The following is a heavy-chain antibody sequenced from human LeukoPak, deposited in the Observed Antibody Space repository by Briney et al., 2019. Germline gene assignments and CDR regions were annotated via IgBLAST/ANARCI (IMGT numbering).Heavy chain of an antibody. D-gene: IGHD3-3*01. CDR1: GFTFSSYW. CDR3: ARAKVPFGVVNYYYYYYMDV. Sequence: PGGSLRLSCAASGFTFSSYWMSWVRQAPGKGLEWVANIKQDGSEKYYVDSVKGRFTISRDNAKNSLYLQMNSLRAEDTAVYYCARAKVPFGVVNYYYYYYMDVWGKGATVTVSS. J-gene: IGHJ6*03. V-gene: IGHV3-7*01. CDR2: IKQDGSEK.